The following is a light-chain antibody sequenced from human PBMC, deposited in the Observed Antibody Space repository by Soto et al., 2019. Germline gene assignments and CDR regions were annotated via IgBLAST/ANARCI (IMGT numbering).Light chain of an antibody. CDR3: MQATQYRPYT. CDR1: QSLVHSDGNTY. J-gene: IGKJ2*01. Sequence: DIVLTQTPLSSPVTLGQPASISCRSSQSLVHSDGNTYLSWFHQRPGQPPRLLIDKVSNRFSGVPDRFSGSGAGTDFPLKINRVEAEDVGIYFCMQATQYRPYTFGQGTKLEIK. V-gene: IGKV2-24*01. CDR2: KVS.